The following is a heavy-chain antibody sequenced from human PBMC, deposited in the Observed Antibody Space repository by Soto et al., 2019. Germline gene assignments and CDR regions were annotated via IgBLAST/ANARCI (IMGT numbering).Heavy chain of an antibody. CDR3: ARGAWDYSDSYSDY. CDR1: GYTFSSYG. D-gene: IGHD3-16*01. CDR2: ISPYNGNT. J-gene: IGHJ4*02. Sequence: VKVSCKASGYTFSSYGLSWVRQAPGQGLEWMGWISPYNGNTNYAQKFQGRVTMTTDTSTRTAYMDLRSLRSDDTAVYYCARGAWDYSDSYSDYWGQGTLVTVSS. V-gene: IGHV1-18*01.